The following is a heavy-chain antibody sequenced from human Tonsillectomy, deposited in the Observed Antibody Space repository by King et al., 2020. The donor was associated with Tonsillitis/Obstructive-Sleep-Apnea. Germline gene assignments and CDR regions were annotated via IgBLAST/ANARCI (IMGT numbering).Heavy chain of an antibody. CDR1: GFTFSSYA. J-gene: IGHJ4*02. D-gene: IGHD3-3*01. CDR3: AKEAGYYDFWSGYYTGPLDY. Sequence: VQLVESGGGLVQPGGSLRLSCAASGFTFSSYAMSWVRLAPGKGLEWVSAISGGGGSTYYADSVKGRFTISRDNSKNTLYLQMNSLRAEDTAVYYCAKEAGYYDFWSGYYTGPLDYWGQGTLVTVSS. CDR2: ISGGGGST. V-gene: IGHV3-23*04.